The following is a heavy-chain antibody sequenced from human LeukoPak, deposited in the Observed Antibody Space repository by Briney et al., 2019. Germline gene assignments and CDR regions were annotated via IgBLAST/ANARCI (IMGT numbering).Heavy chain of an antibody. CDR2: ISSSSSYI. Sequence: GGSLRLSCAASGFTFSSYSMNWVRQAPGKGLEWVSSISSSSSYIYYADSVKGRFTISRDNAKNSLYLQMNSLRAEDTAVYYCARSHTAMVTYDYWGRGTLVTVSS. CDR3: ARSHTAMVTYDY. D-gene: IGHD5-18*01. CDR1: GFTFSSYS. V-gene: IGHV3-21*01. J-gene: IGHJ4*02.